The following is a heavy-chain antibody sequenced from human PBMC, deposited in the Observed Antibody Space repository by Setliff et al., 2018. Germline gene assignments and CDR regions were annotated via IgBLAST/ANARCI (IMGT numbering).Heavy chain of an antibody. V-gene: IGHV3-7*01. CDR2: IKQDGSEK. D-gene: IGHD3-10*01. CDR1: GFTFSSYW. J-gene: IGHJ5*02. CDR3: ARPSLWFGEFSNWFDP. Sequence: PGGSLRLSCAASGFTFSSYWMSWVRQAPGKGLEWVANIKQDGSEKYYVDSVKGRFTISRDNVKNSLYLQMNSLRAEDTAVYYCARPSLWFGEFSNWFDPWGQGTLVTVSS.